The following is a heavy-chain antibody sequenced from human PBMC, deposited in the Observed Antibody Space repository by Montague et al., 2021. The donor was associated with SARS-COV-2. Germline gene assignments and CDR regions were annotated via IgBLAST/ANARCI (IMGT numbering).Heavy chain of an antibody. J-gene: IGHJ2*01. D-gene: IGHD3-22*01. V-gene: IGHV4-39*01. Sequence: SETLSLTCTVSGGSISSSSYYRGWIRQPPGKGLEWIGSIYYSGSTYYNPSLKSRVTISVDTSENQFSLKLSSVTAADTAVYYCARHYYDSSGYYSPWYFDLWGRGTLVTVSS. CDR1: GGSISSSSYY. CDR3: ARHYYDSSGYYSPWYFDL. CDR2: IYYSGST.